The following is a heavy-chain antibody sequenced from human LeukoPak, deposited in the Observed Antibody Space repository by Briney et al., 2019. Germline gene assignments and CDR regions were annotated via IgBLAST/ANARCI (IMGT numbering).Heavy chain of an antibody. CDR2: FDPEDGET. CDR1: GYTLTELS. V-gene: IGHV1-24*01. CDR3: ARGPCSSTSCYDYFDY. J-gene: IGHJ4*02. D-gene: IGHD2-2*01. Sequence: ASVKVSCKVSGYTLTELSMHWVRQAPGKGLEWMGGFDPEDGETIYAQKFQGRVTMTEDTSTDTAYMELSSLRSEDTAVYYCARGPCSSTSCYDYFDYWGQGTLVTVSS.